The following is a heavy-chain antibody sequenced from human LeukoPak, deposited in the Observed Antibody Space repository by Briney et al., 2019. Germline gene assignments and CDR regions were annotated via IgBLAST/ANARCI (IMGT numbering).Heavy chain of an antibody. CDR3: ARAPWGGYSNHPFDI. Sequence: GGSLRLSCAASGFTFSAYPMHWVRQAPGKGLEWVAVISYDRINRYYADSVKGRFTGSRDNSKNTLYLQMDSLRPEDTAVYYCARAPWGGYSNHPFDIWGQGTMVTVSS. V-gene: IGHV3-30*01. J-gene: IGHJ3*02. CDR2: ISYDRINR. D-gene: IGHD4-11*01. CDR1: GFTFSAYP.